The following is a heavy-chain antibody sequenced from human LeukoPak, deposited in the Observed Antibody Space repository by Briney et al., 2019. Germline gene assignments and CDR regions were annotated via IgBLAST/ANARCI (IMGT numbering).Heavy chain of an antibody. V-gene: IGHV1-69*05. D-gene: IGHD3-10*01. CDR1: GYTFTSYA. CDR3: AREGWFGELGFDDAFDI. Sequence: ASVKVSCKASGYTFTSYAISWVRQAPGQGLEWMGGIIPIFGTANYAQKFQGRVTITTDESTSTAYMELSSLRSEDTAVYYCAREGWFGELGFDDAFDIWGQGTMVTVSS. CDR2: IIPIFGTA. J-gene: IGHJ3*02.